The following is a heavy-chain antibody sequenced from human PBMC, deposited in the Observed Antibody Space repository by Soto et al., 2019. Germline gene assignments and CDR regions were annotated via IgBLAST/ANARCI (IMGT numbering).Heavy chain of an antibody. Sequence: EVQLVESGGGLVQPGRSLRLSCAASGFTFDDYAMHWVRQAPGKGLEWVSGISWNSGSIGYADSVKGRFTISRDNAKNSLYLQMNSLRAEDPALYYCAKAGSSDYYYIDVWGKVTTVTVSS. V-gene: IGHV3-9*01. CDR1: GFTFDDYA. J-gene: IGHJ6*03. D-gene: IGHD7-27*01. CDR2: ISWNSGSI. CDR3: AKAGSSDYYYIDV.